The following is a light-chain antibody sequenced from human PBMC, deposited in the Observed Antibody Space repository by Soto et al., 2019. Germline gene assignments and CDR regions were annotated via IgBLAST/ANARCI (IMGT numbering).Light chain of an antibody. V-gene: IGKV3-15*01. CDR1: QSISNN. Sequence: VMTQSPATLSLSPGEKATPSCRASQSISNNLPWYQQKPGQAPRLLMYGASTRATGIPARFSGSGSGTEFTLTISSLQSEDFAVYYCQQYKNWPPMYTFGQGTKLEI. J-gene: IGKJ2*01. CDR2: GAS. CDR3: QQYKNWPPMYT.